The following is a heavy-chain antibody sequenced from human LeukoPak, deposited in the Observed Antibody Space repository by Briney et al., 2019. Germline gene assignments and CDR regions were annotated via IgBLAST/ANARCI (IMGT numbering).Heavy chain of an antibody. V-gene: IGHV4-4*02. J-gene: IGHJ4*01. CDR3: ATEYCSGGSCADY. CDR2: IYHSGSA. Sequence: SGTLSLTCAVSGGSISSSNRWSWVRQPPGKGLEWIGEIYHSGSANYNPSLKSRVTISVDKSKNQFSLKPSSVTAADTAVYYCATEYCSGGSCADYWGHGTLVTVSS. D-gene: IGHD2-15*01. CDR1: GGSISSSNR.